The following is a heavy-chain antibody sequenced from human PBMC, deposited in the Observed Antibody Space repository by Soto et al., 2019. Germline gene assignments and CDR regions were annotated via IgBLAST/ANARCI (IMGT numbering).Heavy chain of an antibody. CDR3: ERVTGGNYYGSGSYIDV. J-gene: IGHJ6*02. CDR1: GGTFSSYR. V-gene: IGHV1-69*13. Sequence: SVKVSCKASGGTFSSYRINWVRQAPGQGLEWVGGIVPIRRTADYAQTFQGRVIITADESARTSYMELRSLRSQDTAVYYCERVTGGNYYGSGSYIDVWGQGTTVTVSS. D-gene: IGHD3-10*01. CDR2: IVPIRRTA.